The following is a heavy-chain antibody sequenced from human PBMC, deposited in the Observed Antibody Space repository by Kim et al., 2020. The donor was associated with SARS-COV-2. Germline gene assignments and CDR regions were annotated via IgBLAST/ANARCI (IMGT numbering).Heavy chain of an antibody. D-gene: IGHD3-3*01. CDR2: IYYSVST. V-gene: IGHV4-59*01. CDR3: ARDHREWLQYTANWYFDL. CDR1: GGSISSYY. J-gene: IGHJ2*01. Sequence: SETLSLTCTVSGGSISSYYWSWIRQPPGKGLEWIGYIYYSVSTNYNPSLKSRVTISVDTSKNQFSLKLSSLTAADTAVYYCARDHREWLQYTANWYFDL.